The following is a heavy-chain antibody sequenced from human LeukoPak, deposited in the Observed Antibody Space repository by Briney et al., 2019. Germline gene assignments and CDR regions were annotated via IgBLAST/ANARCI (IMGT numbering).Heavy chain of an antibody. CDR2: INHSGST. Sequence: SETLSLTCTVSGGSISSYYWSWIRQPPGKGLEWIGEINHSGSTNYNPSLKSRVTISVDTSKNQFSLKLSSVTAADTAVYYCARRGGYSYGYWYYFDYWGQGTLVTVSS. V-gene: IGHV4-34*01. D-gene: IGHD5-18*01. CDR1: GGSISSYY. CDR3: ARRGGYSYGYWYYFDY. J-gene: IGHJ4*02.